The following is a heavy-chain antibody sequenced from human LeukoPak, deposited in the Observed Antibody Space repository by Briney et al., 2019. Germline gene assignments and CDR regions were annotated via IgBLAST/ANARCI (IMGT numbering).Heavy chain of an antibody. CDR2: IYPGDSDT. D-gene: IGHD3-22*01. Sequence: GESLKISCKGSGYNFANYWIAWVRQMPGKGLEWMGIIYPGDSDTRYSPSFQGQVTISADMSISTAYLQWSSLKASDTAMYYCARLYDSSGYGSIDCWGQGTLVTVSS. CDR1: GYNFANYW. CDR3: ARLYDSSGYGSIDC. V-gene: IGHV5-51*01. J-gene: IGHJ4*02.